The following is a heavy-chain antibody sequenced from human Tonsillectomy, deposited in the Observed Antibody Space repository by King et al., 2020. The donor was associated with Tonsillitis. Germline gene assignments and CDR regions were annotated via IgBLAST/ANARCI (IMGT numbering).Heavy chain of an antibody. V-gene: IGHV3-9*01. Sequence: VQLVESGGGLLQPGRSLRLSCAASGFTFDDYAMHWVRQAPGKGLEWVSGISWKSDSIGYADSVKGRFTISRDNAKNSLYLQMNSLRDEDTALYYCAKGVGMSGLLSFVFWGQGTLVSVSS. CDR3: AKGVGMSGLLSFVF. CDR1: GFTFDDYA. D-gene: IGHD5-12*01. CDR2: ISWKSDSI. J-gene: IGHJ4*02.